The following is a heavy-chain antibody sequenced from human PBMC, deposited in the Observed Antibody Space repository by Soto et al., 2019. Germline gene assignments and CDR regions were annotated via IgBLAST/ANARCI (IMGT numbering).Heavy chain of an antibody. Sequence: GESLKISCKGSGYSFTSYWIGWVRQMPGKGLEWMGLIYPGDSDTRYNPSFQGQVTISADKSISTAYLQWSSLKASDTAVYYCTTDQPRVRPYYYFGMDVWGQGTTVTVSS. J-gene: IGHJ6*02. CDR1: GYSFTSYW. D-gene: IGHD2-2*01. V-gene: IGHV5-51*01. CDR3: TTDQPRVRPYYYFGMDV. CDR2: IYPGDSDT.